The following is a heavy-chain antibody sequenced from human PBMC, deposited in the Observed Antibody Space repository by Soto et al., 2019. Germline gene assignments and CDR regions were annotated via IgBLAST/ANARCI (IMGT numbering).Heavy chain of an antibody. CDR1: GFTFSSYG. CDR3: AREANYGDYPEIDY. J-gene: IGHJ4*02. CDR2: IWYDGSNK. V-gene: IGHV3-33*01. D-gene: IGHD4-17*01. Sequence: QVQLVESGGGVVQPGRSLRLSCAASGFTFSSYGMHWVRQAPGKGLEWVAVIWYDGSNKYYADSVKGRFTISRDNSKNTLEPQMNSPRAEDTAVDYWAREANYGDYPEIDYWGQGTLVTVSS.